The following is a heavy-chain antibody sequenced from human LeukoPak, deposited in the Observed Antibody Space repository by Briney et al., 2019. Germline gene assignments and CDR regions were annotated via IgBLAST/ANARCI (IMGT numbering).Heavy chain of an antibody. D-gene: IGHD5-18*01. V-gene: IGHV1-3*01. CDR1: GYTFTSYA. Sequence: GASVKVSCKASGYTFTSYAMHWVRQAPGQRLEWMGWINAGNGNTKYSQKFQGRVTITRDTSASTAYMELSSLRSEDTAVYYCARDHQRAMATALGYWGQGTLVTVSS. CDR3: ARDHQRAMATALGY. CDR2: INAGNGNT. J-gene: IGHJ4*02.